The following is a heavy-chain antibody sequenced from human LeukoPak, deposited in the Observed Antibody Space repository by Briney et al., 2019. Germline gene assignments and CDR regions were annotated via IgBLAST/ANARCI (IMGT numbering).Heavy chain of an antibody. CDR1: GYSISSGFC. D-gene: IGHD4-11*01. V-gene: IGHV4-38-2*01. J-gene: IGHJ4*02. CDR3: ASLNNYVPVY. Sequence: SETLSLTCAVSGYSISSGFCWGWSRPPPGKGLEWIGNIYHSGSTYYNPSLKSRVTLSVDTPKNQFSLKLSSVTAAGTAVYYCASLNNYVPVYWGQGPLVTVSS. CDR2: IYHSGST.